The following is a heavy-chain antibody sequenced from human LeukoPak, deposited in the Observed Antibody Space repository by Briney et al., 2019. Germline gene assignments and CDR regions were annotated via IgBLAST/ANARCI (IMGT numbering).Heavy chain of an antibody. Sequence: ASVKVSCKASGYTFTSYGISWVRQAPGQGLEWLGWISGYNGNTKYAQSLQGRITLTIDTSTNTAYMELRSLRSDDTAVYYCARDKVLLGIFGGYWGQGTMVTVSS. V-gene: IGHV1-18*01. CDR2: ISGYNGNT. CDR3: ARDKVLLGIFGGY. D-gene: IGHD3-3*01. CDR1: GYTFTSYG. J-gene: IGHJ3*01.